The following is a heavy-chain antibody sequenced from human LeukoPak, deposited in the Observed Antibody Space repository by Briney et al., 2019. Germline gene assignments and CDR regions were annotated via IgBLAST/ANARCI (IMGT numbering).Heavy chain of an antibody. CDR2: IYSGGST. Sequence: GGSLRLSCAASGFTVSSNYMSWVRQAPGKGLEWVSVIYSGGSTYYADSVKGRFTISRDNSKNTLYLQMNGLRAEDTAAYYCARDPTGGWFYFDYWGQGALVTVSS. V-gene: IGHV3-53*01. J-gene: IGHJ4*02. D-gene: IGHD2-15*01. CDR3: ARDPTGGWFYFDY. CDR1: GFTVSSNY.